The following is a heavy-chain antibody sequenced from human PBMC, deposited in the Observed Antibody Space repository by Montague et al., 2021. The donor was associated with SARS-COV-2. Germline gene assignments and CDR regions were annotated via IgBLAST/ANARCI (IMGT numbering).Heavy chain of an antibody. CDR3: ARTRVDTAVAFDI. CDR2: XXWXXXK. CDR1: GFSLSTSGMC. J-gene: IGHJ3*02. D-gene: IGHD5-18*01. Sequence: PALVKPTQTLTLTCTFSGFSLSTSGMCVSWIRQPPGKALEWLAXXXWXXXKYXSTSLKTRLTISKDTSKNQVVLTMTNMDPVDTATYYCARTRVDTAVAFDIWGQGTMVTVSS. V-gene: IGHV2-70*01.